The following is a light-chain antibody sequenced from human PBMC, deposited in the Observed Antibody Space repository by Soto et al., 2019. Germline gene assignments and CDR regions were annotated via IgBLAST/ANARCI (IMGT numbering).Light chain of an antibody. CDR2: AVS. J-gene: IGLJ3*02. Sequence: QSALTQPASVSGSTGQSITISCTGTSSDVGAYNYVSWYQQHPGKAPKLMIYAVSNRPSGVSNRFSGSKSGNTASLTISGLQAEDEADYYCHSYTTPKTRMFGGGTK. CDR3: HSYTTPKTRM. V-gene: IGLV2-14*01. CDR1: SSDVGAYNY.